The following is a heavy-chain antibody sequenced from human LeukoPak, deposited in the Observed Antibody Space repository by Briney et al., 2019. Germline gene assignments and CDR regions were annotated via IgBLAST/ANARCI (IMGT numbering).Heavy chain of an antibody. Sequence: SETLSLTCAVHGGPFSGYYWSWIRQPPGKGLEWIGEINHSGSTNYNPSLKSRVTISVDTSKNQFSLKLSSVTAADTAVYYCASLDSSGYYYLDYWGQGTLVTVSS. V-gene: IGHV4-34*01. CDR3: ASLDSSGYYYLDY. J-gene: IGHJ4*02. CDR2: INHSGST. CDR1: GGPFSGYY. D-gene: IGHD3-22*01.